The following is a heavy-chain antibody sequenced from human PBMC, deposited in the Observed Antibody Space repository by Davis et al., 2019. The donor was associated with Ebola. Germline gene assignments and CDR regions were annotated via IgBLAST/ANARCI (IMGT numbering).Heavy chain of an antibody. D-gene: IGHD4-11*01. CDR1: GGSISSSNW. CDR2: IYHSGST. CDR3: ASFGIVYSNYEWNYYYGMDV. J-gene: IGHJ6*02. Sequence: MPSETLSLTCAVSGGSISSSNWWSWVRQPPGKGLEWIGEIYHSGSTNYNPSLKSRVTISVDKSKNQFSLKLSSVTAVDTAVYYCASFGIVYSNYEWNYYYGMDVWGQGTTVTVSS. V-gene: IGHV4-4*02.